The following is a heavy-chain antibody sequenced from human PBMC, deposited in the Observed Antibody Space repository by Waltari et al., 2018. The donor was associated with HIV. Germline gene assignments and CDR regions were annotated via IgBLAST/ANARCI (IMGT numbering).Heavy chain of an antibody. J-gene: IGHJ6*02. Sequence: QVQLQASGPGLVKPSQTLSLTCTVSGGSIGRGRYYWRWIRQPAGKVRGWVGLIYASGSTNYNPSSESRVTISVDTAKNQFSLKRGPVTAADTAVFYCARDRLSGGMDVWGQGTTVTVSS. V-gene: IGHV4-61*02. CDR3: ARDRLSGGMDV. CDR2: IYASGST. CDR1: GGSIGRGRYY. D-gene: IGHD3-10*01.